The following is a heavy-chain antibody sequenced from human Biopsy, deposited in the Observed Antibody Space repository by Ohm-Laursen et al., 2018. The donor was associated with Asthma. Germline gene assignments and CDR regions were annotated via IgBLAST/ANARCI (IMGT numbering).Heavy chain of an antibody. V-gene: IGHV3-30*18. CDR1: GFTFSNYG. CDR2: ISFDGSNK. J-gene: IGHJ4*02. CDR3: AKDVFPGWELRRGPDY. D-gene: IGHD1-26*01. Sequence: SLRLSCTASGFTFSNYGMHWIRQAPGKGLDWVAVISFDGSNKNYTDSVKGRFTISRDNSRNTLHLQMNSLRAEDTAVYYCAKDVFPGWELRRGPDYWGQGTLVTVSS.